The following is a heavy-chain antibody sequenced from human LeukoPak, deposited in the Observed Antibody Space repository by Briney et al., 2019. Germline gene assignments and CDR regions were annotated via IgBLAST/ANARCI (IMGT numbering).Heavy chain of an antibody. D-gene: IGHD6-19*01. CDR3: AREVVAVAGRGAFDI. J-gene: IGHJ3*02. V-gene: IGHV1-69*05. CDR2: IIPIFGTA. CDR1: GGTFSSYA. Sequence: SVKVSCEASGGTFSSYAISWVRQAPGQGLEWMGRIIPIFGTANYAQKFQGRVTITTDESTSTAYMELSSLRSEDTAVYYCAREVVAVAGRGAFDIWGQGTMVTVSS.